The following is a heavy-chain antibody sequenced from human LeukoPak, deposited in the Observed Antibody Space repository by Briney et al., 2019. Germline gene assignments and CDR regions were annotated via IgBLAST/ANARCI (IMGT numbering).Heavy chain of an antibody. CDR2: ISYDGSNK. V-gene: IGHV3-30*04. CDR1: GFTFSSYA. J-gene: IGHJ6*02. Sequence: PGGSLRLSCAASGFTFSSYAMHWVRQAPGKGLEWVAVISYDGSNKYYADSVKGRFTISRDNSENTLYLQMNSLRAEDTAVYYCARDKKPNYGIDVWGQGTTVTVSS. CDR3: ARDKKPNYGIDV.